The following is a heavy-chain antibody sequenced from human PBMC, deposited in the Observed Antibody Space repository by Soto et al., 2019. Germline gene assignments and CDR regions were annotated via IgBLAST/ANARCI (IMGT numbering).Heavy chain of an antibody. CDR1: GFTFSSYW. CDR3: AKEPVGPDWYFDL. CDR2: IKGDGINT. V-gene: IGHV3-74*01. Sequence: GGSLRLSCAASGFTFSSYWMDWVRQAPGKGLVWVSRIKGDGINTHYADSVKGRFTVSRDNSKNTLYLQMNSLRAEDTAVYNCAKEPVGPDWYFDLWGRGTLVTVSS. J-gene: IGHJ2*01.